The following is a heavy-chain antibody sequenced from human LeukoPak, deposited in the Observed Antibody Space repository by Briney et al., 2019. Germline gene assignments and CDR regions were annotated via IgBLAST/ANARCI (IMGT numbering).Heavy chain of an antibody. V-gene: IGHV3-9*01. CDR1: GFTFDDYA. J-gene: IGHJ4*02. CDR2: ISWNSGSI. CDR3: AKGSRGYSSSWYDY. D-gene: IGHD6-13*01. Sequence: GRSLRLSCAASGFTFDDYAMHWVRQAPGKGLEWVSGISWNSGSIGYADSVKGRFTISRDNAKNSLYLQMNSLRAEDTALYYCAKGSRGYSSSWYDYWGQGTLVTVSS.